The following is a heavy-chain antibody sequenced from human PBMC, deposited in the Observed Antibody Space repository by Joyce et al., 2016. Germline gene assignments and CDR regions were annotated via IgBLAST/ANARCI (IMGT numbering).Heavy chain of an antibody. J-gene: IGHJ3*02. CDR1: GYRFSDYA. D-gene: IGHD5-24*01. V-gene: IGHV3-49*05. Sequence: EVQLVESGGGLVKAGRSLRLSCKASGYRFSDYAMSWFRQAPGKGLEWVRLIRTNTYCGTPEYAAAVKGRFTISRDDSKTIAYLQMDSLKAEDTAVYYCSREIQMSTIGDAFDIWGQGTLVTVSS. CDR2: IRTNTYCGTP. CDR3: SREIQMSTIGDAFDI.